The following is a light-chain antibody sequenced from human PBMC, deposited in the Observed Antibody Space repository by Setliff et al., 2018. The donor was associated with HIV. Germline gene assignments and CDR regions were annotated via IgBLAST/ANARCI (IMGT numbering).Light chain of an antibody. V-gene: IGLV2-23*01. CDR1: SSDVGSYNL. CDR3: CSYAGSITVG. Sequence: QSVLPQPASVSGSPGQSITISCTGTSSDVGSYNLVSWYQQHPGKAPKLMIYEDSKRPSGVSNRFSGSKSGNTASLTISGLQAEDEADYYCCSYAGSITVGFGGGTQLT. J-gene: IGLJ2*01. CDR2: EDS.